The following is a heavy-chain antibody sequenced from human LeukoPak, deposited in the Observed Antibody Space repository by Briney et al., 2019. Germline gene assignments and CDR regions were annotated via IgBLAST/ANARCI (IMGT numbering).Heavy chain of an antibody. V-gene: IGHV3-30*18. Sequence: GRSLRLSCAASGFTVSSYGIHWVRQAPAKGLEWVAVISYDGSNKYYADSVKGRFTISRDNSKNTLYLQMNSLRAEDTAVYYCAKELHGLDYWGKGTLVTVSS. CDR3: AKELHGLDY. J-gene: IGHJ4*02. CDR2: ISYDGSNK. CDR1: GFTVSSYG.